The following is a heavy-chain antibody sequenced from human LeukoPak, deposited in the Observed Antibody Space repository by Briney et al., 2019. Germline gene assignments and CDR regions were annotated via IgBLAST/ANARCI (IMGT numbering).Heavy chain of an antibody. J-gene: IGHJ3*02. CDR3: ARATITMAVGVPADAFDI. Sequence: SETLSLTCAVSGYSISSGYYWGWIRQPPGKGLEWIGYIYYSGNTYYNPSLKSRVTISVDTSKKQFSLEMSSVTAADAAVYYCARATITMAVGVPADAFDIWGQGTVVTVSS. V-gene: IGHV4-30-4*08. CDR2: IYYSGNT. CDR1: GYSISSGYY. D-gene: IGHD5-24*01.